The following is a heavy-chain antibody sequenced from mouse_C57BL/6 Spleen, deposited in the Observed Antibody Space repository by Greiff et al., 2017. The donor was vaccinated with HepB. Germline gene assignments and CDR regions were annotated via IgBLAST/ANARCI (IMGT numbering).Heavy chain of an antibody. CDR1: GYTFTSYW. Sequence: QVQLQQPGAELVKPGASVKLSCKASGYTFTSYWMQWVKQRPGQGLEWIGEIDPSDSYTNYNQKFKGKATLTVDTSSSTAYMQLSSLTSEDSAVYYCARGGTQLRLPFAYWGQGTLVTVSA. CDR3: ARGGTQLRLPFAY. V-gene: IGHV1-50*01. J-gene: IGHJ3*01. CDR2: IDPSDSYT. D-gene: IGHD3-2*02.